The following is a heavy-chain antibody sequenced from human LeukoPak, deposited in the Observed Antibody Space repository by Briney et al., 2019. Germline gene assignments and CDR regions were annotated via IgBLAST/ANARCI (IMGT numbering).Heavy chain of an antibody. Sequence: SVKVSCKASGGTFSSYAISWVRQAPGQGLEWMGRIIPILGIANYAQKFQGRVTITADKSTSTAYMELSSLRSEDTVVYYCARARIAVAGTGDYWGQGTLVTVSS. J-gene: IGHJ4*02. CDR1: GGTFSSYA. CDR3: ARARIAVAGTGDY. D-gene: IGHD6-19*01. CDR2: IIPILGIA. V-gene: IGHV1-69*04.